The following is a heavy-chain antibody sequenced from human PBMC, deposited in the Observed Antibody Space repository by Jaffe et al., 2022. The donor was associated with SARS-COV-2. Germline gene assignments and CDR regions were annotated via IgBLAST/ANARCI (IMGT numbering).Heavy chain of an antibody. CDR3: ARHWGWELQFDY. J-gene: IGHJ4*02. CDR1: GGSISSYY. V-gene: IGHV4-59*08. Sequence: QVQLQESGPGLVKPSETLSLTCTVSGGSISSYYWSWIRQPPGKGLEWIGYIYYSGSTNYNPSLKSRVTISVDTSKNQFSLKLSSVTAADTAVYYCARHWGWELQFDYWGQGTLVTVSS. CDR2: IYYSGST. D-gene: IGHD1-26*01.